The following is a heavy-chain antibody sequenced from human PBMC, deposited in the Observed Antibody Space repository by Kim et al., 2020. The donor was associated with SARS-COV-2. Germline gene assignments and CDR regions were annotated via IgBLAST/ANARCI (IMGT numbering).Heavy chain of an antibody. CDR3: AKGSRYSSSWYAY. V-gene: IGHV3-30*02. D-gene: IGHD6-13*01. J-gene: IGHJ4*02. Sequence: YADSVKGRFTISRDNSKNTLYLQMNSLRAEDTAVYYCAKGSRYSSSWYAYWGQGTLVTVSS.